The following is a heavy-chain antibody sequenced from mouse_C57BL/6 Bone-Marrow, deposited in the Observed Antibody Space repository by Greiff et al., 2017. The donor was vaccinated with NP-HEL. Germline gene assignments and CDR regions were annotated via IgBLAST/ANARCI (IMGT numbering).Heavy chain of an antibody. CDR2: IFPGSGST. CDR3: ARSDYYYYGSSYGFAY. V-gene: IGHV1-75*01. Sequence: QVQLQQSGPELVKPGASVKISCKASGYTFTDYYINWVKQRPGQGLEWIGWIFPGSGSTYYNEKFKGKATLTVDKSSSTAYMLLSSLTSEDSAVDFCARSDYYYYGSSYGFAYWGQGTLVTVSA. J-gene: IGHJ3*01. CDR1: GYTFTDYY. D-gene: IGHD1-1*01.